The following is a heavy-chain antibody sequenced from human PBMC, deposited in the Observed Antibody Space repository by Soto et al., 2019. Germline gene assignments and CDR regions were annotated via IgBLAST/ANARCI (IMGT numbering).Heavy chain of an antibody. Sequence: PAETLSLTCTVSGCSISSGGYYWSWIRQHPGKGLEWIGYIYYSGSTYYNPSLKSRVTISVDTSKNQFSLKLSSVTAADTAVYYCARLILWFGENPSWFDPWGQGTLVTVSS. D-gene: IGHD3-10*01. J-gene: IGHJ5*02. CDR1: GCSISSGGYY. CDR3: ARLILWFGENPSWFDP. V-gene: IGHV4-31*03. CDR2: IYYSGST.